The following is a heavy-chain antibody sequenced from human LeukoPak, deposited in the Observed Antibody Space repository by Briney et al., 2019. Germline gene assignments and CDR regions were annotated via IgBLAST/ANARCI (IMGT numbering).Heavy chain of an antibody. Sequence: GGSLRLSCAASGFTFSSYAMTWVRQAPGRGLEWVSSISDRDHNTYYADSVKGRFTISRDNSKNTLYLQMNSLRAEDTAVYYCAKGGLSRAGLDFWGQGTLVTVSS. V-gene: IGHV3-23*01. CDR2: ISDRDHNT. J-gene: IGHJ4*02. CDR3: AKGGLSRAGLDF. CDR1: GFTFSSYA. D-gene: IGHD5/OR15-5a*01.